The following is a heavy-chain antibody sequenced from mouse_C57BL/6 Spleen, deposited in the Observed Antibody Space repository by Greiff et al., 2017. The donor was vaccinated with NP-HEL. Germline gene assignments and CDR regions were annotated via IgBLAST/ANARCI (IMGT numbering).Heavy chain of an antibody. CDR2: IDPETGGT. CDR1: GYTFTDYE. D-gene: IGHD1-1*01. V-gene: IGHV1-15*01. Sequence: VQLQQSGAELVRPGASVTLSCKASGYTFTDYEMHWVKQTPVHGLEWIGAIDPETGGTAYNQTFKGKAILTADKSSSTAYMELRSLTSEDSAVYYCTRGAYGSSYWYFDVWGTGTTVTVSS. J-gene: IGHJ1*03. CDR3: TRGAYGSSYWYFDV.